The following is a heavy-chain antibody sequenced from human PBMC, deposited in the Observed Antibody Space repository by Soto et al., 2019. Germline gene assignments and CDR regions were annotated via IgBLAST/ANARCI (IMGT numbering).Heavy chain of an antibody. V-gene: IGHV4-61*01. Sequence: PSETLSLTCTVSGGSVSSGSYYWSWIRQPPGKGLEWIGYIYYSGSTNYNPSLKSRVTISVDTSKNQFSLKLSSVTAADTAVYYCASLTPYSGSYYWGRSGPFDYWGQGTLVTVSS. CDR1: GGSVSSGSYY. D-gene: IGHD3-10*01. CDR2: IYYSGST. CDR3: ASLTPYSGSYYWGRSGPFDY. J-gene: IGHJ4*02.